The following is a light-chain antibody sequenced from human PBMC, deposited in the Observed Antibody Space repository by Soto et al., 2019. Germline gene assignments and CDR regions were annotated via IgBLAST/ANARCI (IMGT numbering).Light chain of an antibody. CDR3: QQYDNLVIT. J-gene: IGKJ3*01. Sequence: DIQMTQSPSSLSASVGDRVTITCQASQEISNYLNWYQQKPGKAPKLLIYDASNLETGVPSRFSGSGSGTDFTFTISSLQPEDIATYYCQQYDNLVITFGPGTKVDIK. CDR2: DAS. V-gene: IGKV1-33*01. CDR1: QEISNY.